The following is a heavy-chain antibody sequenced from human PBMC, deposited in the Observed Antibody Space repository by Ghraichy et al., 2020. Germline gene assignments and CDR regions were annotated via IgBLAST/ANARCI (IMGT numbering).Heavy chain of an antibody. CDR2: VNTVGST. Sequence: GESLNISCAASGFTVSSNYMSWVRQAPGKGLEWVSVVNTVGSTYYADSVKGRFTISRDNSKNTLDLQMNSLRAEDTAVYFCARIGSYAYRDWGQGTLVTVSS. D-gene: IGHD5-18*01. V-gene: IGHV3-53*01. J-gene: IGHJ4*02. CDR1: GFTVSSNY. CDR3: ARIGSYAYRD.